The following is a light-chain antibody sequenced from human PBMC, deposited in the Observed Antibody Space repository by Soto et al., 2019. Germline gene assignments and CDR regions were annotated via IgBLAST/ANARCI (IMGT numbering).Light chain of an antibody. V-gene: IGKV1-5*03. CDR2: KAS. CDR3: QHYKSYSEA. J-gene: IGKJ1*01. CDR1: QTISSW. Sequence: DIQMPQPPSPLSASVGDRVTITCLASQTISSWLAWYQQKPGKAPKLLIYKASTLKSGVPSRFSGSGSGTEFTLTISSLQPDDFATYYCQHYKSYSEAFGQGTKVDIK.